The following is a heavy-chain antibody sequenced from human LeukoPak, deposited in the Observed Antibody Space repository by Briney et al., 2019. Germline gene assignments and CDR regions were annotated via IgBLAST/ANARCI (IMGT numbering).Heavy chain of an antibody. D-gene: IGHD3-16*01. CDR3: ARGGLWGGDY. V-gene: IGHV3-7*01. CDR2: IKADGSDK. J-gene: IGHJ4*02. CDR1: GFTFSSYW. Sequence: GGSLRLSCAASGFTFSSYWMTWVRQAPGRGLEWVATIKADGSDKYYVNSVKGRFTISRDNAKNSLSLQMDSLRAEDTAVYYCARGGLWGGDYWGQGTLVMVSS.